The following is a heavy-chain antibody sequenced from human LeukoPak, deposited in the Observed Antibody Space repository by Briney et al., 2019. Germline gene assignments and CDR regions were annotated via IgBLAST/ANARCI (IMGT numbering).Heavy chain of an antibody. CDR3: ARDRSTVTTDNWYFDL. CDR1: GGSISSGGYS. Sequence: SETLSLTCTVSGGSISSGGYSWSWIRQHPGQGLEWIGYIYYSGSTYYNPSLKSRVTISVDTSKNQFSLKLSSVTAADTAVYYCARDRSTVTTDNWYFDLWGRGTLVTVSS. V-gene: IGHV4-31*03. J-gene: IGHJ2*01. D-gene: IGHD4-17*01. CDR2: IYYSGST.